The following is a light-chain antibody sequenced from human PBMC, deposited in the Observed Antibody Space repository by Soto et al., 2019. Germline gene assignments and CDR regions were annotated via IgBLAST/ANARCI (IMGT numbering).Light chain of an antibody. CDR1: QTVRNNY. CDR3: QKYYSTPIT. Sequence: DFLLTHSPGTLSLSPVEIATLSCSSSQTVRNNYLAWYQQKPGQAPKLLIYWAYTRESGVPDRFSGSGSGKDFTITIRSLQDEDVEVYYCQKYYSTPITCGRGTTVDIK. CDR2: WAY. V-gene: IGKV4-1*01. J-gene: IGKJ4*01.